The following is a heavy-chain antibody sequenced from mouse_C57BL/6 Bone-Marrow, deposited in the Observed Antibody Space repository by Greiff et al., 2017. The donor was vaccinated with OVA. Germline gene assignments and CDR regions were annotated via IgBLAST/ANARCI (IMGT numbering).Heavy chain of an antibody. CDR1: GYTFTSYT. Sequence: QVQLKQSGAELARPGASVKMSCKASGYTFTSYTMHWVKQRPGQGLEWIGYINPSSGYTKYNQKFKDKATLTADKSSSTAYMQLSSLTSEDSAVYYCASGGNWFAYWGQGTLVTVSA. CDR2: INPSSGYT. V-gene: IGHV1-4*01. J-gene: IGHJ3*01. CDR3: ASGGNWFAY. D-gene: IGHD2-1*01.